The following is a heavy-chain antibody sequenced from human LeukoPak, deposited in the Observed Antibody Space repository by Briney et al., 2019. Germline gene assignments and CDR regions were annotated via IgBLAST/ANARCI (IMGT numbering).Heavy chain of an antibody. V-gene: IGHV4-59*08. CDR2: IFYTGST. CDR3: AGLNGGP. CDR1: GGSITSFY. Sequence: SETLSLTCTVSGGSITSFYWSWIRQPPGKGLEWIGYIFYTGSTDYNPSLKSRVTISVDTSKNQFSLKLSFVTAAYSAVYCCAGLNGGPWGQGTLVTVSS. J-gene: IGHJ5*02. D-gene: IGHD2-8*01.